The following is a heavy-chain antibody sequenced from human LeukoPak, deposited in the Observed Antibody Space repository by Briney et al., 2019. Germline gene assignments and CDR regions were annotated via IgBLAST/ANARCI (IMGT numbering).Heavy chain of an antibody. Sequence: PGGSLRLSCAASGFTFSSYWMHWVRQAPGKGLEWVGRIKSKTDGETIDYAAPVKGRSTISRDDSRNTVYLLMNSLEIEDTAVYYCTTSYYDSSGFRAWGQGTLVTVSS. J-gene: IGHJ4*02. CDR3: TTSYYDSSGFRA. CDR1: GFTFSSYW. V-gene: IGHV3-15*01. D-gene: IGHD3-22*01. CDR2: IKSKTDGETI.